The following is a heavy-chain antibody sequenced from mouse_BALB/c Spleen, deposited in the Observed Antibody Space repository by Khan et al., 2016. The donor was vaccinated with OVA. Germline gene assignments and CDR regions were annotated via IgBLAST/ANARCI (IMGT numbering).Heavy chain of an antibody. D-gene: IGHD2-14*01. Sequence: QVQLKQSRAELARPGASVKMSCKASGYTFTSYTIHWVRQRPGQAPEWIGHINPSNDYTNYNQNFKDKATLIVDKSSTTAYMQLSSLTSEDSAVYYCVRGGAYHRSDGGFAYWGQGTLVTVAA. CDR1: GYTFTSYT. J-gene: IGHJ3*01. CDR2: INPSNDYT. CDR3: VRGGAYHRSDGGFAY. V-gene: IGHV1-4*01.